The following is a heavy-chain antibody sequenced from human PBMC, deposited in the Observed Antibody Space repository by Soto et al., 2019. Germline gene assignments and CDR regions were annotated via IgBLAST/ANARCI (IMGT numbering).Heavy chain of an antibody. J-gene: IGHJ6*03. Sequence: QVQLVQSGSEVKKPGASVKVSCKASGYTFTNYYIHWVRQAPGQGLEWMGIINPSGGSTTYAQKFQGRVTLTRDTYATTVYMDLSSLRSEDTAMYYCCRGGNDILTGFPHYYMDVWGKGTTVTVSS. CDR2: INPSGGST. V-gene: IGHV1-46*03. D-gene: IGHD3-9*01. CDR3: CRGGNDILTGFPHYYMDV. CDR1: GYTFTNYY.